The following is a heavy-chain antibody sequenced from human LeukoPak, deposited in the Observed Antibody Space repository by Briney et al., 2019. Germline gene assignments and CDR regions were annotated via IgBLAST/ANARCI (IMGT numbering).Heavy chain of an antibody. V-gene: IGHV4-39*07. D-gene: IGHD5-24*01. J-gene: IGHJ4*02. CDR3: ARGDGYNYFDY. CDR2: IYYSGST. Sequence: SETLSLTCTVSGGSISSSSYYWGWIRQPPGKGLKWIGSIYYSGSTYYNPSLKSRVTISVDTSKNQFSLKLSSVTAADTAVYYCARGDGYNYFDYWGQGTLVTVSS. CDR1: GGSISSSSYY.